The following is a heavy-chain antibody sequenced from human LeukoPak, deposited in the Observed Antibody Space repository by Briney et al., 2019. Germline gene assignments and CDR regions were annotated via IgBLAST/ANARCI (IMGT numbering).Heavy chain of an antibody. D-gene: IGHD6-13*01. J-gene: IGHJ3*02. V-gene: IGHV4-39*02. CDR3: AREPRGMVPTGSDAFDI. CDR2: IYYNGRT. Sequence: SETLSLTCTVSGGAISSSRYYWGWIRQPPGKGLEWIGSIYYNGRTYYNPSLKSRVTMSVDTSKNQFSLKLSSVTAADTAVYYCAREPRGMVPTGSDAFDIWGQGTMAIVSS. CDR1: GGAISSSRYY.